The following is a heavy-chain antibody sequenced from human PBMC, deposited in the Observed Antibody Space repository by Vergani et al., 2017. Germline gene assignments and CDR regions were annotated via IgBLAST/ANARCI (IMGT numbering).Heavy chain of an antibody. Sequence: QVQLVESGGGLVKPGGSLRLSCAASGFTFSDYYMSWIRQAPGKGLEWVSYISSSGSTIYYADSVKGRFTISRDNAKNSLYLQMNSLRAEDTAVYYCARKHISNYYEISGYYYMGYYYGMDVWGQGTTVTVSS. D-gene: IGHD3-22*01. CDR2: ISSSGSTI. CDR3: ARKHISNYYEISGYYYMGYYYGMDV. J-gene: IGHJ6*02. V-gene: IGHV3-11*01. CDR1: GFTFSDYY.